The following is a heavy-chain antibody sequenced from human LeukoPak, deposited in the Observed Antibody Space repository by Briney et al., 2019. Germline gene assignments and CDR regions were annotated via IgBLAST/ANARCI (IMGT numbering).Heavy chain of an antibody. V-gene: IGHV1-2*06. CDR2: TNPNSGGT. CDR1: GYTFTGYY. CDR3: ARSNYYYDSSGYVYYFDY. J-gene: IGHJ4*02. Sequence: ASVKVSCKASGYTFTGYYMHWVRQAPGQGLEWMGRTNPNSGGTNYAQKFQGRVTMTRDTSISTAYMELSRLRSDDTAVYYCARSNYYYDSSGYVYYFDYWGQGTLVTVSS. D-gene: IGHD3-22*01.